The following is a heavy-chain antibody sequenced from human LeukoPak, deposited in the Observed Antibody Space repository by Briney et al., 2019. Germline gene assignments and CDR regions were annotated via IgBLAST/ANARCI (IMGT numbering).Heavy chain of an antibody. Sequence: SETLSLTCTVSGDSISSGNYSWSWVRQPAGKGLEWIGRVFTNGITRYNPSLKSRVSVSVDTSKNQFSLQLTSVTAADTAVYYCVRRLCGGTDRSCNTGGYDHWGQGTVVTVSS. D-gene: IGHD2-2*02. CDR2: VFTNGIT. CDR1: GDSISSGNYS. CDR3: VRRLCGGTDRSCNTGGYDH. J-gene: IGHJ4*02. V-gene: IGHV4-61*02.